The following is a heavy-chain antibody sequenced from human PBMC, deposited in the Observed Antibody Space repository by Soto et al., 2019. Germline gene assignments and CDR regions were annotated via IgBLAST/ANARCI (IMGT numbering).Heavy chain of an antibody. CDR1: GYTFTGYY. Sequence: GASVKVSCKDSGYTFTGYYMHWVRQAPGQGLEWIGWINPNSGGTNYAQKFQGWVTMTRDTSISTAYMELSRLRSDDTAVYYCARSKVTTHFDYWGQGTLVTVSS. CDR2: INPNSGGT. V-gene: IGHV1-2*04. J-gene: IGHJ4*02. CDR3: ARSKVTTHFDY. D-gene: IGHD4-17*01.